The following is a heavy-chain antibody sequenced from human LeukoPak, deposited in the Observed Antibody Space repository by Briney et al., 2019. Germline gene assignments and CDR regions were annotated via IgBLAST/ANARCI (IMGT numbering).Heavy chain of an antibody. CDR2: IRYDGSNK. CDR1: GFTFSSYE. CDR3: AKDDYYGSGP. D-gene: IGHD3-10*01. V-gene: IGHV3-30*02. J-gene: IGHJ5*02. Sequence: PGGSLRLSCAASGFTFSSYEMNWVRQAPGKGLEWVAFIRYDGSNKYYADSVKGRFTISRDNSKNTLYLQMNSLRAEDTAVYYCAKDDYYGSGPWGQGTLVTVSS.